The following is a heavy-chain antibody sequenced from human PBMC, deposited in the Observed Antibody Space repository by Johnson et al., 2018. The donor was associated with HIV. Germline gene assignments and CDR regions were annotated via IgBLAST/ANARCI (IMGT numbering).Heavy chain of an antibody. CDR3: ARDAVTVVRGVIYGWVVFDI. D-gene: IGHD3-10*01. CDR1: GFTFRDYY. J-gene: IGHJ3*02. V-gene: IGHV3-11*04. Sequence: QVQLVESGGDLVKPGGSLRLSCAASGFTFRDYYMSWIRQAPGKGLEWVSYISSSGHTIYYADSVKGRFTIFRDNAKNSLYLQMHSLRAEDTAVYFCARDAVTVVRGVIYGWVVFDIWGQGTMVTVSS. CDR2: ISSSGHTI.